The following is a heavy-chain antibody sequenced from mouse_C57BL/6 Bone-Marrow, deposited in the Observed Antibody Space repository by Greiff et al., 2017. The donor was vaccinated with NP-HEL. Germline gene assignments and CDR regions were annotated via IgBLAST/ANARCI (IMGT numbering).Heavy chain of an antibody. V-gene: IGHV5-4*01. J-gene: IGHJ3*01. D-gene: IGHD1-1*01. Sequence: DVMLVESGGGLVKPGGSLKLSCAASGFTFSSYAMSWVRQTPEKRLEWVATISDGGSYTYYPDNVKGRFTISRDNAKNNLYLQMSHLKSEDTAMYYCARDSSLAWFAYWGQGTLVTVSA. CDR1: GFTFSSYA. CDR3: ARDSSLAWFAY. CDR2: ISDGGSYT.